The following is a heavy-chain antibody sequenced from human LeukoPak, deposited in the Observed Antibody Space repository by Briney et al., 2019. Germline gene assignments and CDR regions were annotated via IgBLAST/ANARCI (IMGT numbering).Heavy chain of an antibody. CDR3: ARGRYCGGDCYPPSYAFDI. D-gene: IGHD2-21*02. J-gene: IGHJ3*02. CDR2: IYSGGST. CDR1: GFTVSSNY. V-gene: IGHV3-66*01. Sequence: GGSLRLSCAASGFTVSSNYMSWVRQAPGKGLEWVSVIYSGGSTYYADSVKGRFTISRDNSKNTLYLQMNSLRAEDTAVYYCARGRYCGGDCYPPSYAFDIWGQGTMVTVSS.